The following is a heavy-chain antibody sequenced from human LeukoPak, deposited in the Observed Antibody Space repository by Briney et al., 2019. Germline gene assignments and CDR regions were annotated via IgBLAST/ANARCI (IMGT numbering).Heavy chain of an antibody. D-gene: IGHD3-22*01. V-gene: IGHV1-8*01. Sequence: ASVKVSCKASGYTFTSYDINWVRQATGQGLEWMGWMNPNSGNTGYAQKFQGRVTMTTDTSTSTAYMELRSLRSDDTAVYYCARGDYYDSSGYWDYWGQGTLVTVSS. CDR3: ARGDYYDSSGYWDY. J-gene: IGHJ4*02. CDR1: GYTFTSYD. CDR2: MNPNSGNT.